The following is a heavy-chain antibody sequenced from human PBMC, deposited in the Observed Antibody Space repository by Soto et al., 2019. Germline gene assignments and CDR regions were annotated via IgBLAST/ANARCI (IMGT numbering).Heavy chain of an antibody. J-gene: IGHJ4*02. CDR1: GGSFSSYA. D-gene: IGHD1-1*01. CDR2: IIPIFGTA. CDR3: AKVKAQERSFDY. Sequence: QVQLVQSGAEVKKPGSSVKVSCKASGGSFSSYAISWVRQAPGQGLEWMGGIIPIFGTANYAQKFQGRVTITADGATSTAYVELSSLRSEDTAVYYCAKVKAQERSFDYWGQASLVTVSS. V-gene: IGHV1-69*12.